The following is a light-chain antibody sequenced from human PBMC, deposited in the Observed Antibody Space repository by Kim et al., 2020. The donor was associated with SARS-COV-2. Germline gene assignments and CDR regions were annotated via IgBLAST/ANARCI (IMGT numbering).Light chain of an antibody. CDR2: LEGSGSY. CDR1: SGHSCYI. CDR3: ETWDSNIHV. J-gene: IGLJ6*01. V-gene: IGLV4-60*03. Sequence: SSVKLTCTLSSGHSCYIIAWRQQQPGKATRYLMKLEGSGSYNKGSGVPDRFSGSSSGADRYLTISNLQSEDEANYYCETWDSNIHVFGSGTKVTVL.